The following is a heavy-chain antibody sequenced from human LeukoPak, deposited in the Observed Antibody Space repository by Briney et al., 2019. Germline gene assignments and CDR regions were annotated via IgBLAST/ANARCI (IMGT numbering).Heavy chain of an antibody. CDR1: GGSISSYY. J-gene: IGHJ6*03. Sequence: SESLSLTCTVSGGSISSYYWSWIRQPAGKGLEWIGYIYYSGSTNYNPSLKSRVTISVDTSKNQLSLKLSSVTAADTAVYYCARLTAYYYMDVWGKGTTVTVSS. V-gene: IGHV4-59*01. CDR3: ARLTAYYYMDV. CDR2: IYYSGST. D-gene: IGHD5-18*01.